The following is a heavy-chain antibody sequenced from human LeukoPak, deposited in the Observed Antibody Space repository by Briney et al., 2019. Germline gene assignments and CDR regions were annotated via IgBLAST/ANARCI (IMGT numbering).Heavy chain of an antibody. J-gene: IGHJ4*02. V-gene: IGHV3-33*06. CDR1: GFFFSSYG. CDR2: IWSDGSNK. D-gene: IGHD3-22*01. Sequence: GRSLRLSCAASGFFFSSYGMYWVRQAPGKGLEWVTNIWSDGSNKYYADSVKGRFTISRDNSKNTLYLQMNSLRAEDTAVYYCAKGLFNYDSSGLNYWGQGTLVTVSS. CDR3: AKGLFNYDSSGLNY.